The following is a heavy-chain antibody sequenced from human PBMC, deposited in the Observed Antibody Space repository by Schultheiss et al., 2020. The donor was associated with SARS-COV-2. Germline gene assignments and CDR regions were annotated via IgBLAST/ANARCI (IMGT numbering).Heavy chain of an antibody. D-gene: IGHD2-15*01. V-gene: IGHV3-11*05. CDR2: ISSSSSYT. Sequence: GESLKISCAASGFTFSDYYMSWIRQAPGKGLEWVSYISSSSSYTNYADSVKGRFTISRDNAKNSLYLQMNSLRAEDTAVYYCARELEPYCSGGSCSDRWFDPWGQGTLVTVSS. J-gene: IGHJ5*02. CDR3: ARELEPYCSGGSCSDRWFDP. CDR1: GFTFSDYY.